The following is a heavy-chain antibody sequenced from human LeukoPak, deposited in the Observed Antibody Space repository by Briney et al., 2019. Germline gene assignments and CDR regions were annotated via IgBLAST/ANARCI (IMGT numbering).Heavy chain of an antibody. CDR3: VRGPPNWGFDY. V-gene: IGHV1-8*01. J-gene: IGHJ4*02. CDR2: MGSNSGDT. Sequence: ASVKVSCKASGYTFTNYDINWVRQATGQGLEWMGWMGSNSGDTGYAQKFQGRVTMTRDTFISTAYMELNNVRSEDTAVYYCVRGPPNWGFDYWGQGPLVTVSS. D-gene: IGHD7-27*01. CDR1: GYTFTNYD.